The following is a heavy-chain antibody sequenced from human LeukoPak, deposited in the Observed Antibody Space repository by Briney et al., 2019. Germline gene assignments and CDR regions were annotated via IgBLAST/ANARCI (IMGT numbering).Heavy chain of an antibody. D-gene: IGHD1-14*01. CDR3: ARYPRKWRSGTYYYYGMDV. CDR2: IYYSGST. J-gene: IGHJ6*02. Sequence: PSQTLSLTCTVSGGSISSYYWSWIRQPPGKGLEWIGYIYYSGSTNYNPSLKSRVTISVDTSKNQFSLKLSSVTAADTAVYHCARYPRKWRSGTYYYYGMDVWGQGTTVTVSS. V-gene: IGHV4-59*01. CDR1: GGSISSYY.